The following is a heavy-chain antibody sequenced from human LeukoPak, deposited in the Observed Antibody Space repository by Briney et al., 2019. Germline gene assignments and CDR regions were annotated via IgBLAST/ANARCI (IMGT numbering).Heavy chain of an antibody. Sequence: GASVKVSCKASGYTFTSYDINWVRQATGQGLEWMGWMNPNSGNTNYAQKLQGRVTMTTDTSTSTAYMELRSLRSDDTAVYYCARTLLPAYYYDSSGYWDAFDIWGQGTMVTVSS. CDR3: ARTLLPAYYYDSSGYWDAFDI. CDR1: GYTFTSYD. V-gene: IGHV1-18*01. D-gene: IGHD3-22*01. CDR2: MNPNSGNT. J-gene: IGHJ3*02.